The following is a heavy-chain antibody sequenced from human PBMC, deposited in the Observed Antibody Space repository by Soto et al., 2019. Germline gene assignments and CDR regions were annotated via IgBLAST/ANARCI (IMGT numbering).Heavy chain of an antibody. CDR3: AKGLYGTGMFYYDYGMDV. D-gene: IGHD3-10*01. CDR2: ISGSGGST. J-gene: IGHJ6*02. CDR1: GFTFSSYA. Sequence: EVQLLESGGGLVQPGGSLRLSCAASGFTFSSYAMSWVRQAPGKGLEWVSAISGSGGSTYYADSVKGRFTISRDNSKNTRKLQKNSLRAEDTAVYDSAKGLYGTGMFYYDYGMDVWGQGTTVTVSS. V-gene: IGHV3-23*01.